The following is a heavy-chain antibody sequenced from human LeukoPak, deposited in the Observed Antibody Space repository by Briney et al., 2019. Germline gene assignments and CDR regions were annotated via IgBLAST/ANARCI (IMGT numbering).Heavy chain of an antibody. D-gene: IGHD3-16*01. CDR2: ISGSGGST. J-gene: IGHJ4*02. CDR1: GGTFSSYA. V-gene: IGHV3-23*01. Sequence: GASVKVSCKASGGTFSSYAMSWVRQAPGKGLEWVSAISGSGGSTYYADSVKGRFTISRDNSKNTVYLQINNLRDEDTAVYYCAKDDRLLRFLHWGQGTLVTVSS. CDR3: AKDDRLLRFLH.